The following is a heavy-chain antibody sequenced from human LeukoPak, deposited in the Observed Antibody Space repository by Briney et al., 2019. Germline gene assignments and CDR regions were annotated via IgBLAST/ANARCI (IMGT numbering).Heavy chain of an antibody. CDR1: GGSFSGYY. V-gene: IGHV4-34*01. J-gene: IGHJ4*02. CDR3: ARTGFGELLADY. Sequence: PSETLSLTCAVYGGSFSGYYWSWIRQPPGKGLEWIGDVNHSGSTNYNPSLKSRVTISVDTSKNQFSLKLSSVTAADTAVYYCARTGFGELLADYWGQGTLVTVSS. CDR2: VNHSGST. D-gene: IGHD3-10*01.